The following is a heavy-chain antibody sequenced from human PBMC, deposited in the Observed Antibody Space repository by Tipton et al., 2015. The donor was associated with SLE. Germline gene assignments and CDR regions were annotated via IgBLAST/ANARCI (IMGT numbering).Heavy chain of an antibody. CDR1: GFTFSSYS. CDR2: ISSSSSYI. D-gene: IGHD1-1*01. V-gene: IGHV3-21*01. J-gene: IGHJ4*02. CDR3: GRDSTYKIDY. Sequence: GSLRLSCAASGFTFSSYSMNWVRQAPGKGLEWVSSISSSSSYIYYADSVKGRFTISRDNAKKSLYLQMNHLGAEDTAVYYCGRDSTYKIDYWGQGTLVTVSS.